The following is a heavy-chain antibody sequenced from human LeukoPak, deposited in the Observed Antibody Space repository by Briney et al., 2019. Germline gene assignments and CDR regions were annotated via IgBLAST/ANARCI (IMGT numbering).Heavy chain of an antibody. CDR1: GYTFTSYG. CDR2: ISAYNGNT. Sequence: ASVKVSCKASGYTFTSYGISWVRQAPGQGLERMGWISAYNGNTNYAQKLQGRVTMTTDTSTSTAYMELRSLRSDDTAVYYCARSQYSSSWYDVYHYYGMDVWGKGTTVTVSS. J-gene: IGHJ6*04. V-gene: IGHV1-18*04. D-gene: IGHD6-13*01. CDR3: ARSQYSSSWYDVYHYYGMDV.